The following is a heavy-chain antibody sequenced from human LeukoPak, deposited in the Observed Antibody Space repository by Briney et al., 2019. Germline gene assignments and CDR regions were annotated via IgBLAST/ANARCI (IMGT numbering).Heavy chain of an antibody. J-gene: IGHJ6*03. D-gene: IGHD6-6*01. V-gene: IGHV3-7*01. CDR1: GFTFDDYG. Sequence: GGSLRLSCAASGFTFDDYGMSWVRQAPGKGLEWVANIKQDGSEKYYVDSVKGRFTISRDNAKNSLYLQMNSLRAEDTAVYYCARDPPTSSYYYYYMDVWGKGTTVTVSS. CDR2: IKQDGSEK. CDR3: ARDPPTSSYYYYYMDV.